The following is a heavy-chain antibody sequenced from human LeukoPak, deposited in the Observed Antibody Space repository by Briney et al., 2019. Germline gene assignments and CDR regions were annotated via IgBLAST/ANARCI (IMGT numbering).Heavy chain of an antibody. D-gene: IGHD2-2*01. CDR2: ISSNGGST. Sequence: PGGSLRLSCAASGLTFSSYAMHWVRQAPGKGLEYVSAISSNGGSTYYANSVKGRSTISRDNSKNTLYLQMGSLRAEDMAVYYCARGYCSSTSCPYYFDYWGQGTLVTVSS. CDR1: GLTFSSYA. V-gene: IGHV3-64*01. CDR3: ARGYCSSTSCPYYFDY. J-gene: IGHJ4*02.